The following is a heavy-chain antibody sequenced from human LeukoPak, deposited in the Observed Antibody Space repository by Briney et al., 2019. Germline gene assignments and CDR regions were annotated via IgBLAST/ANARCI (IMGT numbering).Heavy chain of an antibody. CDR2: VYHSGNT. D-gene: IGHD4-17*01. J-gene: IGHJ6*02. V-gene: IGHV4-38-2*02. CDR3: ARSKGDYVDYYGMDV. CDR1: GYSMGRAYY. Sequence: SETLSLTCTVSGYSMGRAYYWSWIRQPPGKGLEYIASVYHSGNTYYNPSLKSRVTMSKDTSKNQFSLKLTSVTAADTAVYYCARSKGDYVDYYGMDVWGQGTTVTVSS.